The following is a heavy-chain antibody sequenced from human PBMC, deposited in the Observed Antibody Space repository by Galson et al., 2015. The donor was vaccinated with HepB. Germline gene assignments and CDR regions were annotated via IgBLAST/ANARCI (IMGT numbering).Heavy chain of an antibody. Sequence: SVKVSCKASGGTFSSYAISWVRQAPGQGLEWMGGIIPIFGTANYAQKFQGRVTITADKSTSTAYMELSSLRSEDTAVYYCAREGPWGVVVPVTDAFDIWGQGTMVTVSS. CDR2: IIPIFGTA. CDR1: GGTFSSYA. CDR3: AREGPWGVVVPVTDAFDI. J-gene: IGHJ3*02. V-gene: IGHV1-69*06. D-gene: IGHD2-2*01.